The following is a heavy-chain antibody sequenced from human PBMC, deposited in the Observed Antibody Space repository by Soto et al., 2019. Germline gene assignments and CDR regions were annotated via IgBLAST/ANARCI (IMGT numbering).Heavy chain of an antibody. V-gene: IGHV4-31*03. CDR1: GGSISSGSFY. CDR3: ARTTFYDIFTAYYSLFDY. D-gene: IGHD3-9*01. J-gene: IGHJ4*02. CDR2: ISDSGSS. Sequence: QVQLQESGPGLVKPSQTLTLTCTVSGGSISSGSFYWSWIRQHPGKGLEWIGHISDSGSSYYNPSLQSRVTISVDTSKNQSCLKLSAVTAADTAVYFCARTTFYDIFTAYYSLFDYWGQGTLVTVSS.